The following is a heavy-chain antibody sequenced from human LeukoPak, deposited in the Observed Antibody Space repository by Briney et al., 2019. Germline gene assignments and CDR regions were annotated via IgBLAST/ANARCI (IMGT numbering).Heavy chain of an antibody. J-gene: IGHJ4*02. CDR1: GGSISSYY. CDR2: IYSGGST. D-gene: IGHD3-9*01. Sequence: ETLSLTCTVSGGSISSYYWSWVRQAPGKGLEWVSVIYSGGSTYYADSVKGRFTISRDNSKNTLYLQMNSLRAEDTAVYYCARSYYDILTGYSPLGYWGQGTLVTVSS. V-gene: IGHV3-53*01. CDR3: ARSYYDILTGYSPLGY.